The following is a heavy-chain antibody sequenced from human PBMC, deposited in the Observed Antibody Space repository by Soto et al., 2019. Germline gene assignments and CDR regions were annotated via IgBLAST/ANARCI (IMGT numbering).Heavy chain of an antibody. CDR3: ARKLAGYYYYYYGMDV. J-gene: IGHJ6*02. V-gene: IGHV4-34*01. CDR2: INHSGST. Sequence: PSETLSLTCAVYGGSFSGYYWSWTRQPPGKGLEWIGEINHSGSTNYNPSLKSRVTISVDTSKNQFSLKLSSVTAADTAVYYCARKLAGYYYYYYGMDVWGQGTTVTVSS. CDR1: GGSFSGYY.